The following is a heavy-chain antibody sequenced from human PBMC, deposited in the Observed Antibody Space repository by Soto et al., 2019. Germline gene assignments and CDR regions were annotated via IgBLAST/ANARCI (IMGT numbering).Heavy chain of an antibody. Sequence: GASVKVSCKASGNTFTSYDITWVRQATGHGLEWMGWINPNSGNIGYAQKFQGRVTMTRDTAIRTAYMEVSRLRSDDTAVYYCARGRASGSYYLLDYWGQGTLVPVSS. J-gene: IGHJ4*02. CDR3: ARGRASGSYYLLDY. CDR2: INPNSGNI. CDR1: GNTFTSYD. D-gene: IGHD3-10*01. V-gene: IGHV1-8*01.